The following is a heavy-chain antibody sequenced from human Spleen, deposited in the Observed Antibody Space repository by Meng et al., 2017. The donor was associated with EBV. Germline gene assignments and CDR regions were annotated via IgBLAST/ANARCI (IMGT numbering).Heavy chain of an antibody. V-gene: IGHV4-30-4*01. D-gene: IGHD3-22*01. CDR2: ISYTGNT. Sequence: HVHLQGWGPGLVKASQPLSLTCAVSGDSFGSGGYYWTWIRQPPGKGLEWIGYISYTGNTDYNPSLKSRVTMSVDTSGNRFSLNLSSVTAADTAVYYCARDSPVSHFDFWGQGTLVTVSS. J-gene: IGHJ4*02. CDR1: GDSFGSGGYY. CDR3: ARDSPVSHFDF.